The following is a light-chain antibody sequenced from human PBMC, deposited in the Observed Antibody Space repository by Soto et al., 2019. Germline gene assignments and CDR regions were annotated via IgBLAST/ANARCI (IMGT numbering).Light chain of an antibody. CDR1: QTISSSF. J-gene: IGKJ3*01. Sequence: EIVLTQSPGTLSLSPGERATLSCRASQTISSSFLAWYQQKPGQAPRLLIYLASRRAPGIPDRFSGSGSWTDFTLTISRLEPEDFAVYYCLQFGSSPLDTFGTGTKVEIK. V-gene: IGKV3-20*01. CDR2: LAS. CDR3: LQFGSSPLDT.